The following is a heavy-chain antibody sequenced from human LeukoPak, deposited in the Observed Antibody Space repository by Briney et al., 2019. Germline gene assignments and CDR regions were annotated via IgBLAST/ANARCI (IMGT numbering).Heavy chain of an antibody. J-gene: IGHJ3*02. D-gene: IGHD3-22*01. CDR1: GFTFSNAW. CDR3: TTDLDSSGYYYRGAFDI. V-gene: IGHV3-15*01. Sequence: KAGGSLRLYCAASGFTFSNAWMSWVRQAPGKGLEWVGRIKSKTDGGTTDYAAPVKGRFTISRDDSKNTLYLQMNSLKTEDTAVYYCTTDLDSSGYYYRGAFDIWGQGTMVTVSS. CDR2: IKSKTDGGTT.